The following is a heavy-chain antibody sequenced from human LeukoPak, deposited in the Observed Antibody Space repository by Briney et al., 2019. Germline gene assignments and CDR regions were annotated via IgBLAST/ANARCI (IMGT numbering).Heavy chain of an antibody. D-gene: IGHD3-16*01. J-gene: IGHJ4*02. V-gene: IGHV3-74*01. Sequence: GGSLRLSCTASGFTFGDYAMSWVRQAPGKGLVWVSYINSDEGTIRYADSVKGRFTISRDNAKNTLFLQMNSLRAEDTAVYYCARVRWGGLYYFDYWGQGTLVTVSS. CDR3: ARVRWGGLYYFDY. CDR1: GFTFGDYA. CDR2: INSDEGTI.